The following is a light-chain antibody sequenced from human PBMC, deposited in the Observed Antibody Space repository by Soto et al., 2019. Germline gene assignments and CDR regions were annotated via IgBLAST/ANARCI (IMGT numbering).Light chain of an antibody. CDR1: TGAVTSGHY. CDR2: DTS. J-gene: IGLJ2*01. V-gene: IGLV7-46*01. Sequence: QTVVTQEPSLTVSPGETVTLTCGSSTGAVTSGHYPYWCQQKPGQAPRTLMYDTSNKHSWTPARFSGSLLGGKAALTLSGAQPEDEAEYYCLLSYRGAHVIFGGGTKLTVL. CDR3: LLSYRGAHVI.